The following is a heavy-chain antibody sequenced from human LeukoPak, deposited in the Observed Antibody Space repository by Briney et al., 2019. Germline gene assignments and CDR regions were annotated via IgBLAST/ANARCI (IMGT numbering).Heavy chain of an antibody. CDR2: IYYSGST. V-gene: IGHV4-59*01. D-gene: IGHD3-10*01. Sequence: PSETLSLTCTVSGGSISSYYWSWIRQPPGKGLEWIGYIYYSGSTNYNPSRKRRVTISVDKSKKQFSLKLSSVTAADTAVYYCARGGDRYAFDIWGQGTMVTVSS. CDR1: GGSISSYY. CDR3: ARGGDRYAFDI. J-gene: IGHJ3*02.